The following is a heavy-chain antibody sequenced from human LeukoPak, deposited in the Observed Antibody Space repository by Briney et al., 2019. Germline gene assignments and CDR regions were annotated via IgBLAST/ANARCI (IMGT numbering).Heavy chain of an antibody. CDR1: GFTFSNYA. V-gene: IGHV3-23*01. CDR3: AKGGYCATTSCYFYYMDV. D-gene: IGHD2-2*01. J-gene: IGHJ6*03. Sequence: GGSLRLSCAASGFTFSNYAMGWVRQAPGKGLEWVSGISGRGGSTYSADYLKGRFTMSRDNSKNTLYLQMNNLRVEDTAEYYCAKGGYCATTSCYFYYMDVWGKGTTVTVSS. CDR2: ISGRGGST.